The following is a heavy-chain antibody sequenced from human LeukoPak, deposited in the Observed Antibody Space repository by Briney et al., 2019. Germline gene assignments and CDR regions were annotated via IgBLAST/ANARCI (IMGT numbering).Heavy chain of an antibody. Sequence: PSETLSLTCAAYGGSSNGFYWSWIRQPPGKGLEWIGEINRSGSINYNPSLKSRVAISVDPSMNQISLRLWSVTAADTAVYYCARGLESGHDGPLASWGLGTLVTVSS. CDR3: ARGLESGHDGPLAS. V-gene: IGHV4-34*01. CDR2: INRSGSI. D-gene: IGHD5-12*01. CDR1: GGSSNGFY. J-gene: IGHJ4*02.